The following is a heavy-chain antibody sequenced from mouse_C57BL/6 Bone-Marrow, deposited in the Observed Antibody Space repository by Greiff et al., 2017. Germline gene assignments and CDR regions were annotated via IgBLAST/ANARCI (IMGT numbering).Heavy chain of an antibody. CDR2: ISDGGSYT. CDR1: GFTFSSYA. V-gene: IGHV5-4*01. D-gene: IGHD2-2*01. Sequence: EVQLVESGGGLVKPGGSLKLSCAASGFTFSSYAMSWVRQTPEKRLAWVATISDGGSYTYYPDNVKGRFTISRDNAKNNLYLQMSHLKSEDTAMYYSARDRGYDGGYYFDYWGQGTTLTGSS. CDR3: ARDRGYDGGYYFDY. J-gene: IGHJ2*01.